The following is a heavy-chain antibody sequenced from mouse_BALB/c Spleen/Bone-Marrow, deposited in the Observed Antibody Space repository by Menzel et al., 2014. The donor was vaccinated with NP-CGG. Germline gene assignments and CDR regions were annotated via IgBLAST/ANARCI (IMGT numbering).Heavy chain of an antibody. CDR1: GYKFNDYY. CDR3: ARGYSWYFDV. V-gene: IGHV1S29*02. Sequence: VQLQQSGPELVKPGASVKISCKASGYKFNDYYMHWVKQSHGKSLEWIGYIYPYNGGTGYNQKFKSKATLTVDNSSSTAYMELRSLTSEDSAVYYCARGYSWYFDVWGAGTTVTVSS. D-gene: IGHD2-3*01. CDR2: IYPYNGGT. J-gene: IGHJ1*01.